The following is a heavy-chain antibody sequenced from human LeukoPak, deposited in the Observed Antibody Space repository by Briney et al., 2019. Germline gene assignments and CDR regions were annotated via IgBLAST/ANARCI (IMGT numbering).Heavy chain of an antibody. J-gene: IGHJ4*02. D-gene: IGHD3-22*01. V-gene: IGHV5-51*01. CDR3: ARRDSSAYYYFDY. CDR2: IYPGDSDT. CDR1: GYSFASYW. Sequence: GESLQISCKGSGYSFASYWIGWVRQMPGKGLEWMGLIYPGDSDTRYSPSFQGQVTISADKSISTAYLQWSSLEASDTAMYYCARRDSSAYYYFDYWGQGTLVTVSS.